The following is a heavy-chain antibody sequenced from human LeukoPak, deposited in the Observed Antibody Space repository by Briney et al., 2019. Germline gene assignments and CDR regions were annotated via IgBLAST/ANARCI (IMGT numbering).Heavy chain of an antibody. CDR1: GFTFSSYA. V-gene: IGHV3-23*01. CDR2: ISGSGGST. CDR3: AKDAGVVPAAIGAFDI. Sequence: PGGSLRLSCAASGFTFSSYAMSWVRQAPGKGLEWGSAISGSGGSTYYADSVKGRFTISRDYSKNTLYLQMNSLRAEDTAVYYCAKDAGVVPAAIGAFDIWGQGTMVTVSS. D-gene: IGHD2-2*02. J-gene: IGHJ3*02.